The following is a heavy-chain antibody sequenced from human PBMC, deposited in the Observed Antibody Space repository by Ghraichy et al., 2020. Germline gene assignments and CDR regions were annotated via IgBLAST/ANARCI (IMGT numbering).Heavy chain of an antibody. Sequence: GGSLRLSCAASGFTFSSYSMNWVRQAPGKGLEWVSSISSSSSYIYYADSVKGRFTISRDNAKNSLYLQMNSLRAEDTAVYYCARDVQYDSSGYYYVLYYYYGMDVWGQGTTVTVSS. CDR2: ISSSSSYI. CDR1: GFTFSSYS. J-gene: IGHJ6*02. V-gene: IGHV3-21*01. CDR3: ARDVQYDSSGYYYVLYYYYGMDV. D-gene: IGHD3-22*01.